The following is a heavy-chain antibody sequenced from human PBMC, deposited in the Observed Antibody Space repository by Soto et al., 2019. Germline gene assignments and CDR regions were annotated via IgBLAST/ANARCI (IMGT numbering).Heavy chain of an antibody. CDR3: ARAPRAPKVGAAAGPSRFDP. J-gene: IGHJ5*02. V-gene: IGHV1-46*01. CDR1: GYTFTSYY. Sequence: ASVKVSCKASGYTFTSYYMHWVRQAPGQGLEWMGIINPSGGSTSYAQKFQGRVTMTRDTSTSTVYMELSSLRSEDTAVYYCARAPRAPKVGAAAGPSRFDPWGQGTLVTVSS. D-gene: IGHD6-13*01. CDR2: INPSGGST.